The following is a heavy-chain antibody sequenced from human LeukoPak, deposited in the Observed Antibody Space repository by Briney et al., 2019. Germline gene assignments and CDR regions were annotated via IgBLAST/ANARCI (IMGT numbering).Heavy chain of an antibody. V-gene: IGHV3-23*01. CDR3: ATSGAYCGGDCYTLDY. CDR2: ISGSGGST. Sequence: PGGSLRLSCAASGFTFSSYAMSWVRQAPGKGLEWVSAISGSGGSTYYADSVKGRFTISRDNSKNTLYLQMNSLRAEDTAVYYCATSGAYCGGDCYTLDYWGQGTLVTVSS. J-gene: IGHJ4*02. CDR1: GFTFSSYA. D-gene: IGHD2-21*02.